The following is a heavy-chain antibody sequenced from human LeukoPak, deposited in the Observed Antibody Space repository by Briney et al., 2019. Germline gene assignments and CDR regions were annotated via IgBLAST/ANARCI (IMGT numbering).Heavy chain of an antibody. D-gene: IGHD3-3*01. V-gene: IGHV1-2*06. CDR2: INPNSGGT. CDR3: ARVLSPYYDFWSGYSYFDY. J-gene: IGHJ4*02. CDR1: GGTFSSYA. Sequence: ASVKVSCKASGGTFSSYAISWVRQAPGQGLEWMGRINPNSGGTNYAQKFQGRVTMTRDTSISTAYMELSRLRSDDTAVYYCARVLSPYYDFWSGYSYFDYWGQGTLVTVSS.